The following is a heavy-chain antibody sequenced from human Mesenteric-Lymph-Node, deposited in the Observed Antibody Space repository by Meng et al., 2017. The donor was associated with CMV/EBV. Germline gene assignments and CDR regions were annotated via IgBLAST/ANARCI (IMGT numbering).Heavy chain of an antibody. CDR1: GFAFSSYA. CDR3: ARGFSHGQPTL. Sequence: GESLKISCAASGFAFSSYAMHWVRQAPGKGLEWVSGISDSGYNTYNADSVKGRFTISRDNAKNSLYLQMNSLRAEDTAVYYCARGFSHGQPTLWGQGTLVTVSS. V-gene: IGHV3-23*01. J-gene: IGHJ4*02. CDR2: ISDSGYNT. D-gene: IGHD6-13*01.